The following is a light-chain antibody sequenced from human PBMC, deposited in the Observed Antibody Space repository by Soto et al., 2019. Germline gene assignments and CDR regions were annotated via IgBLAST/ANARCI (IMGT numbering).Light chain of an antibody. CDR1: QSVLYTANNKNY. Sequence: DXVMXXXXXXLXVSLGERATINCKSSQSVLYTANNKNYLAWYQQKPGQPPKLLIYWASTRESGVPDRFSGSGSGTDFTLTISSLQAEYVALYYFQQYYSPLALTFGGGTKVEIK. CDR2: WAS. V-gene: IGKV4-1*01. CDR3: QQYYSPLALT. J-gene: IGKJ4*01.